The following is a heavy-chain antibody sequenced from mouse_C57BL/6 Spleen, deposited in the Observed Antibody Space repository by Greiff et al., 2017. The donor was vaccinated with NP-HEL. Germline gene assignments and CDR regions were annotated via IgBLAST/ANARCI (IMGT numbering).Heavy chain of an antibody. D-gene: IGHD2-4*01. Sequence: QVHVKQPGAELVKPGASVKVSCKASGYTFTSYWMHWVKQRPGQGLEWIGRIHPSDSDTNYNQKFKGKATLTVDKSSSTAYMQLSSLTSEDSAVYYCAIYDYDDYYAMDYWGQGTSVTVSS. V-gene: IGHV1-74*01. CDR1: GYTFTSYW. CDR3: AIYDYDDYYAMDY. CDR2: IHPSDSDT. J-gene: IGHJ4*01.